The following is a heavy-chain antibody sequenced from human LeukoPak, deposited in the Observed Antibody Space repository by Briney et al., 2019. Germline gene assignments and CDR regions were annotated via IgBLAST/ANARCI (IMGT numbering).Heavy chain of an antibody. V-gene: IGHV3-53*01. D-gene: IGHD6-13*01. J-gene: IGHJ3*02. CDR3: ARDRGSSSWYAFDI. CDR2: FYSGGST. CDR1: GFIVSSNY. Sequence: GGSLRLSCAASGFIVSSNYMSWVRQAPGKGLEWVSVFYSGGSTYYADSVKGRFTISRDNSKNTLYLQMNSLRAEDTAVYYCARDRGSSSWYAFDIWGQGTMVTVSS.